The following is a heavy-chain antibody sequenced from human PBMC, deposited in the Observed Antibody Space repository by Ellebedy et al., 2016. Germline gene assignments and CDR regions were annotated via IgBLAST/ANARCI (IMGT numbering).Heavy chain of an antibody. J-gene: IGHJ5*02. CDR2: ISSYSSYI. D-gene: IGHD3-10*01. V-gene: IGHV3-21*06. Sequence: GGSLRLXCAASGFTFNLYNMNWVRQTPGKGLEWVSSISSYSSYIYYTDSLQGRFTISRDNAKNSVYLQMDSLRDDDTALYYCAREDPAAPGWFDAWGQGTLVTVSS. CDR3: AREDPAAPGWFDA. CDR1: GFTFNLYN.